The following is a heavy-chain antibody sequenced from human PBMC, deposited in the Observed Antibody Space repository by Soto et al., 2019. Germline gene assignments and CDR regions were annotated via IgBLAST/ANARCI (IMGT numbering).Heavy chain of an antibody. CDR2: VYYSGST. Sequence: SETLSLTCAVSGVSISSYYWSWIRQPPGKGLEWIGNVYYSGSTRYNPSLKSRLTISLDPSNSHFSLRLASVSAADTAVYYCGREGMGVDTVFFAFGGRGSLVPVSS. D-gene: IGHD5-18*01. V-gene: IGHV4-4*08. J-gene: IGHJ4*02. CDR1: GVSISSYY. CDR3: GREGMGVDTVFFAF.